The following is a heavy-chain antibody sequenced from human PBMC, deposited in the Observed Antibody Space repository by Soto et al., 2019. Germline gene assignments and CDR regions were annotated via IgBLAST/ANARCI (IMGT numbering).Heavy chain of an antibody. CDR2: IYPGDSDT. V-gene: IGHV5-51*01. CDR1: GYSFTSYW. Sequence: GESLKISCKGSGYSFTSYWIGWVRQMPGKGLEWMGIIYPGDSDTRYSPSFQGQVTISADKSISTAYLQWSSLKASDTAMYYCARTLRDYYYYYGMDVWGQGTTVTVSS. J-gene: IGHJ6*02. D-gene: IGHD3-9*01. CDR3: ARTLRDYYYYYGMDV.